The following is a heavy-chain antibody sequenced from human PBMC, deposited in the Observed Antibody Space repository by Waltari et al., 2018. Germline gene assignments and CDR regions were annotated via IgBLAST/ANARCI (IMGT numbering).Heavy chain of an antibody. CDR3: AKDPRPGLFWSSYSN. V-gene: IGHV3-23*01. J-gene: IGHJ4*02. Sequence: EVQLLESGGGLVQPGGSLRLSCAASGFTFSSYAMSWVRLAPGKGLEWVSAISGSGGSTYYADSVKGRFTISRDNSKNTLYLQMNSLRAEDTAVYYCAKDPRPGLFWSSYSNWGQGTLVTVSS. D-gene: IGHD3-3*01. CDR2: ISGSGGST. CDR1: GFTFSSYA.